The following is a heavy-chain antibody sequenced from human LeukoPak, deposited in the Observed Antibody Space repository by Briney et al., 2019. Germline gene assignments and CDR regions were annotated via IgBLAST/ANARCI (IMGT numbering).Heavy chain of an antibody. CDR1: GYSFSTYC. V-gene: IGHV5-51*01. CDR3: ARPSFRAFDI. CDR2: IYPGDSDT. Sequence: GESLKISCKGSGYSFSTYCIGWVRQLPGKGLEWMGIIYPGDSDTRYSPSFQGQVIISVDKSISTAYLQWSSLKASDTAIYYCARPSFRAFDIWGQGTMVTVSS. D-gene: IGHD3-16*01. J-gene: IGHJ3*02.